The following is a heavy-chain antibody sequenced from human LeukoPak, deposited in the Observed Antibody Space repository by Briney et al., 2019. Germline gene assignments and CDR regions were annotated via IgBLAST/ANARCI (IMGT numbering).Heavy chain of an antibody. CDR1: GFTFSNYG. CDR3: AKGAPSTSGSYFGDF. V-gene: IGHV3-30*18. Sequence: GGSLRLSCAASGFTFSNYGMHWVRQALGKGLEWVAVISKDGSNKYYADSVKGRFAISRDNSKNTLYLQMNSLRAEDTALYYCAKGAPSTSGSYFGDFWGQGTLVTVSS. J-gene: IGHJ4*02. D-gene: IGHD1-26*01. CDR2: ISKDGSNK.